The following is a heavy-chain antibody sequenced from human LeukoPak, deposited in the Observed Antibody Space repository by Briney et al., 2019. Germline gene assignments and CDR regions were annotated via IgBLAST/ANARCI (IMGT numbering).Heavy chain of an antibody. CDR3: ATQGNYFRISDY. CDR1: GGSFSGYY. V-gene: IGHV4-34*01. J-gene: IGHJ4*02. CDR2: IYYSGRT. D-gene: IGHD4-11*01. Sequence: PSETLSLTCAVYGGSFSGYYWGWIRQPPGKGLEWIGVIYYSGRTYYNPSLKSRVTISVDTSNNHFSLKLTSVTAADTAVYYCATQGNYFRISDYWGQGTLVTVSS.